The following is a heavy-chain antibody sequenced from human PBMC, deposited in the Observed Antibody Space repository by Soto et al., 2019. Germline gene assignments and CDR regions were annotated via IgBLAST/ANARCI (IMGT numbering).Heavy chain of an antibody. CDR3: ARVAAAAYAGGDYYYGMDA. V-gene: IGHV6-1*01. D-gene: IGHD6-13*01. CDR1: GDSVSSNSAA. CDR2: TYYRSKWYN. J-gene: IGHJ6*02. Sequence: SQTLSLTCAISGDSVSSNSAAWNWIRQSPSRGLEWLGRTYYRSKWYNDYAVSVKSRITINPDTSKNQFSLQLNSVTPEDTAVYYCARVAAAAYAGGDYYYGMDAWGQGTTVTVSS.